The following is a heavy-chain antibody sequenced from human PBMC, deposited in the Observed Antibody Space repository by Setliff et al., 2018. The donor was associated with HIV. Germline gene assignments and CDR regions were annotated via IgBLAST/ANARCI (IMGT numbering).Heavy chain of an antibody. CDR1: GGSISTSNW. V-gene: IGHV4-4*02. Sequence: SETLSLTCAVSGGSISTSNWWTWVRQPPGKGLEWIGEIYHSGSTNYNPSLKNRVTLSVDKSKNQFSLKLSSVTAADTAVYYCAREDWRRDYLDYWGQGTLVTVSS. J-gene: IGHJ4*02. D-gene: IGHD3-9*01. CDR2: IYHSGST. CDR3: AREDWRRDYLDY.